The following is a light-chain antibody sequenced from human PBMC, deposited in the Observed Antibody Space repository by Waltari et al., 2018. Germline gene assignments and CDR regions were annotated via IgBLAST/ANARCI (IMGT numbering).Light chain of an antibody. V-gene: IGKV1-39*01. J-gene: IGKJ1*01. CDR3: QQSYSFTRT. Sequence: IQMTQSPSSLSASVGDRVTITCRASQTTSRYLNWYQQTLGKAPTLLIYAASSLQSGVPSRFSGSGSGRDFTLIITSLQPQDFATYYCQQSYSFTRTFGQGTKVEIK. CDR2: AAS. CDR1: QTTSRY.